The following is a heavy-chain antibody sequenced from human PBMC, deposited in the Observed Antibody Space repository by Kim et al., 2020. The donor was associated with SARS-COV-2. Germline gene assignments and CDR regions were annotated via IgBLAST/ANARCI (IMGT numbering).Heavy chain of an antibody. D-gene: IGHD6-19*01. V-gene: IGHV3-74*01. Sequence: GGSLRLSCAASGFTFSRFWMHWVRQVPGKGLVWVSRINEDGTITNHADSVKGRFTISRDNAANSLFLQMNSLRAEDTAVYYCVSDLAGREGRWVQGTVVT. CDR3: VSDLAGREGR. J-gene: IGHJ4*02. CDR2: INEDGTIT. CDR1: GFTFSRFW.